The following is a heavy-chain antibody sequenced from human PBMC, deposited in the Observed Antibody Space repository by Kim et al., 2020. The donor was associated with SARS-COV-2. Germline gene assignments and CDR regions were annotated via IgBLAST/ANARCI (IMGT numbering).Heavy chain of an antibody. D-gene: IGHD5-12*01. V-gene: IGHV3-48*02. CDR3: ARVSLRYLDY. Sequence: STLYYADSVKGRFTISRDNAKNSLYLQMNSLRDEDTAVYYCARVSLRYLDYWGQGTLVTVSS. CDR2: STL. J-gene: IGHJ4*02.